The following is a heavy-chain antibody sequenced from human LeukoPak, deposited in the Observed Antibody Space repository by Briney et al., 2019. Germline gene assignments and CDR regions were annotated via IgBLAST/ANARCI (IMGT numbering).Heavy chain of an antibody. CDR1: GFTFSNYA. Sequence: GKSLRLSCAASGFTFSNYAMHWVRQAPGKGLEWVSLISSGGTYEYYADSVKGRFTISRDNSKNTLYLQLNSLRAEDTAVYYCARDSTYYYDSGSSGPHCFDNWGQGTLVTVSS. V-gene: IGHV3-30*01. J-gene: IGHJ4*02. CDR3: ARDSTYYYDSGSSGPHCFDN. CDR2: ISSGGTYE. D-gene: IGHD3-10*01.